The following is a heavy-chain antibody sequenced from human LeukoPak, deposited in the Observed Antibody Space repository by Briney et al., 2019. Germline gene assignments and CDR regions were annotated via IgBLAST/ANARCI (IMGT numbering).Heavy chain of an antibody. Sequence: GASLRLSCAASGFTFSSYAMSWVRQAPEKGLEWVSAISGSGGSTYYADSVKGRFTISRDNSKNTLYLQMNSLRAEDTAVYYCAKVGDFSGSFYYFDYWGQGTLVTVSS. V-gene: IGHV3-23*01. CDR2: ISGSGGST. J-gene: IGHJ4*02. D-gene: IGHD1-26*01. CDR1: GFTFSSYA. CDR3: AKVGDFSGSFYYFDY.